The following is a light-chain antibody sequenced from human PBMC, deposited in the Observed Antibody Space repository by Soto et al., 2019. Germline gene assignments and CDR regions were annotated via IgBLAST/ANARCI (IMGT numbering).Light chain of an antibody. J-gene: IGKJ5*01. V-gene: IGKV1-5*03. CDR2: KAS. Sequence: DIQMTQSPSTLSASVGDRVTITCRASPSINSWLAWYQQKPGKAPKLLIYKASSLESGVPSRFSGSGSGTEFTLTISSLQPDDFAAYYCQQYEIYPITFGQGTRLEIK. CDR1: PSINSW. CDR3: QQYEIYPIT.